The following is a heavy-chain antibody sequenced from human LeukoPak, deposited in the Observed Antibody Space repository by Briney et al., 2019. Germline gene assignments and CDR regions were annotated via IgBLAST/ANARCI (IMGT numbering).Heavy chain of an antibody. CDR2: IYYSGST. J-gene: IGHJ5*02. CDR3: ARHEGGTGDWFDP. D-gene: IGHD1-26*01. Sequence: SETLSLTCTVFGGSISSYYWSWIRQPPGKGLEWIGYIYYSGSTNYNPSLKSRVTISVDTSKNQFSLKLSSVTAADTAVYYRARHEGGTGDWFDPWGQGTLVTVSS. CDR1: GGSISSYY. V-gene: IGHV4-59*08.